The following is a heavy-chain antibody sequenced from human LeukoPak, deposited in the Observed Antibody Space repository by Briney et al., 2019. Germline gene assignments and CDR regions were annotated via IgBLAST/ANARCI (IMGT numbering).Heavy chain of an antibody. CDR1: AGSISSYY. V-gene: IGHV4-59*01. Sequence: PSETLSLTCTVAAGSISSYYWRSIRQHPGKGMEWIGYIYYSGTTTSHPSIKSRVTLSVDTSKNQFSLKLISVPDADTAVYYCAKGYYREVDYWGQGTLVTVSS. J-gene: IGHJ4*02. CDR2: IYYSGTT. CDR3: AKGYYREVDY. D-gene: IGHD3-22*01.